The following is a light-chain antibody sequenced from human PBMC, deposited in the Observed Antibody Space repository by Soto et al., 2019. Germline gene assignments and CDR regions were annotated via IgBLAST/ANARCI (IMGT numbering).Light chain of an antibody. CDR1: QSISRC. Sequence: DIQMTQSPSSLSASVGYRVTITCRASQSISRCLNRDLQKPGKGTELLIYAASTLQSGVPSRFSGSGSVTDFTLTISSLQPEDFATYYCQQSYSTPFTFGPGTKVDIK. CDR3: QQSYSTPFT. J-gene: IGKJ3*01. V-gene: IGKV1-39*01. CDR2: AAS.